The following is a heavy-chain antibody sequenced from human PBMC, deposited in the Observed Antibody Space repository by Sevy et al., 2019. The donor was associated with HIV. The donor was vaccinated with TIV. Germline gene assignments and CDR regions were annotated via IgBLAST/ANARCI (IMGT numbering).Heavy chain of an antibody. D-gene: IGHD3-10*01. V-gene: IGHV2-5*02. CDR2: IYWDDDK. CDR1: GFSLSTSGVG. CDR3: AHSLLYGSGHTNGDYMDV. J-gene: IGHJ6*03. Sequence: SGPTLVKPTQTLTLTCTFSGFSLSTSGVGVGWIRQPPGKALEWLALIYWDDDKRYSPSLKSRLTITKDTSKNQVVLKMTNMDPVDTATYYCAHSLLYGSGHTNGDYMDVWGKGTTVTVSS.